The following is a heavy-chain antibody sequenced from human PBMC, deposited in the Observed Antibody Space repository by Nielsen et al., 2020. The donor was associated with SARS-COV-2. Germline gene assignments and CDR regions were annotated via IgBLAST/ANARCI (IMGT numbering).Heavy chain of an antibody. Sequence: GGSLRLSCTASGFTFGDYAMSWVRQAPGKGLEWVGFIRSKAYGGTTEYAASVKGRFTISRDDSKSIAYLQMNSLKTEDTAVYYCARDGSRNPFDYWGQGTLVTVSS. CDR2: IRSKAYGGTT. V-gene: IGHV3-49*04. CDR3: ARDGSRNPFDY. D-gene: IGHD1-26*01. J-gene: IGHJ4*02. CDR1: GFTFGDYA.